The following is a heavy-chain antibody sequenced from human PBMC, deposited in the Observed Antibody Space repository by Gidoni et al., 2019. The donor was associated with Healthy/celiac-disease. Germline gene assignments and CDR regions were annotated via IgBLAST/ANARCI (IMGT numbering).Heavy chain of an antibody. V-gene: IGHV3-23*01. D-gene: IGHD3-22*01. Sequence: EVQLLESGGGLVQPGGSLRLSCAASGFTFRGCAMSWVRQAPGQGLEWVAAICGSGGSTYYADSVKGRLTFSRDNSKNTLYLQMNSLRAEDTAVYYCAKDPPGSYYEPLYYFDYWGQGTLVTVSS. CDR1: GFTFRGCA. CDR3: AKDPPGSYYEPLYYFDY. CDR2: ICGSGGST. J-gene: IGHJ4*02.